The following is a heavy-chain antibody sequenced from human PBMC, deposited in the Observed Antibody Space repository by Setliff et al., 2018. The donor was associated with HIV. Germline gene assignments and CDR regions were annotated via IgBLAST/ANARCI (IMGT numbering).Heavy chain of an antibody. V-gene: IGHV4-61*09. CDR1: GGSIRSGSYH. J-gene: IGHJ4*02. D-gene: IGHD6-19*01. CDR3: ARAHTGGWSH. Sequence: PSETLSLTCTVSGGSIRSGSYHWTWNRQPAGKGLEWVGHIYTTGSTDYNPALKSRVTISLDTSKTPFSLKLSSLTAPDTAVYYCARAHTGGWSHWGQGTLVTSPQ. CDR2: IYTTGST.